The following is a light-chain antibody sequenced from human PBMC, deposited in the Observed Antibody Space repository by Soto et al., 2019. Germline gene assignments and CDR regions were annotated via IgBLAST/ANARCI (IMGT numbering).Light chain of an antibody. V-gene: IGLV2-11*01. CDR2: GVV. CDR1: SSNIGGNY. CDR3: CSYAGGYTCL. J-gene: IGLJ1*01. Sequence: QSLLIQPPSVSAAPGQRVTISCSGSSSNIGGNYVSWYQQHPGRPPKLLIYGVVRWPSGVPDRFSGSKSGNTASLTISGLQAEDEADYFCCSYAGGYTCLFGTGTKVTVL.